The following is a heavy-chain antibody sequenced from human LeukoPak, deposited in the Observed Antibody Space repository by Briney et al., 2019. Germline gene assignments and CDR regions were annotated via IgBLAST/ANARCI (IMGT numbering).Heavy chain of an antibody. V-gene: IGHV3-21*01. Sequence: GGSLRLSCAASGFTFSSYDMNWVRQAPGKGLEWVSSISSSSSYIYYADSVKGRFTISRDNAKNSLYLQMNSLRAEDAAVYYCARVKDYYDSSGGYWGQGTLVTVSS. CDR1: GFTFSSYD. D-gene: IGHD3-22*01. J-gene: IGHJ4*02. CDR2: ISSSSSYI. CDR3: ARVKDYYDSSGGY.